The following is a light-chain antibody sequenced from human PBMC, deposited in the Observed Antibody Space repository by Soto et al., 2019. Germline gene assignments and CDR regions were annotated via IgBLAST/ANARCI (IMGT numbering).Light chain of an antibody. CDR1: SSDIGAYDY. Sequence: SGLTQPASLSGSPGQSITISCTGTSSDIGAYDYVSWFQQHPGKAPKLMISEVNNRPSGVSNRFSGSKSGNTAYLTISGLQVEDEAEYFCFSFTPTIPQVLGTGTKVTV. CDR3: FSFTPTIPQV. CDR2: EVN. V-gene: IGLV2-14*01. J-gene: IGLJ1*01.